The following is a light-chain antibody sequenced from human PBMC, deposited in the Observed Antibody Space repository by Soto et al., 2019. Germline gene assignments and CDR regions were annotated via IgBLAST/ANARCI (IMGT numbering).Light chain of an antibody. CDR3: ATWDDSLNAWV. V-gene: IGLV1-44*01. CDR2: RSD. CDR1: STNIGSNT. Sequence: QSVLTQTPSASGTPGQRVTISCIGSSTNIGSNTVSWYQQLPGTAPKLLIYRSDQRPSGVPGRFSGSKSGTSASLAISGLQSEDDADYYCATWDDSLNAWVFGGGTQLTVL. J-gene: IGLJ3*02.